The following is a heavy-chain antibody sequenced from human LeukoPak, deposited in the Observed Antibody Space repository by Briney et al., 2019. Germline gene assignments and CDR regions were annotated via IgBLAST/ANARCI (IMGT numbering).Heavy chain of an antibody. J-gene: IGHJ3*02. CDR1: GGSFSGYY. CDR2: INHSGST. Sequence: PSETLSLTCAVYGGSFSGYYWSWIRQPPGKGLEWIGEINHSGSTNYNPSLKSRVTISVDTSKNQFSLKLSSVTAADTAVYYCARERQRVQWQQLGEGAFDIWGQGTMVTVSS. D-gene: IGHD6-13*01. CDR3: ARERQRVQWQQLGEGAFDI. V-gene: IGHV4-34*01.